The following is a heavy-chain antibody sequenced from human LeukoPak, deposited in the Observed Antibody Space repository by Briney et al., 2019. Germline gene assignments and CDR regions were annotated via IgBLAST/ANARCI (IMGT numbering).Heavy chain of an antibody. J-gene: IGHJ5*01. Sequence: PGRSLRLSCAASGFTFGNYAMHWVRQAPGKGLEWVAVISYDGSKKHYADSVKGRFTISRDNSKNTLYLQMNSLNTEDTAVYYCARGRGASYSSSWYDFWGQGTLVTVSS. V-gene: IGHV3-30*04. CDR2: ISYDGSKK. CDR3: ARGRGASYSSSWYDF. CDR1: GFTFGNYA. D-gene: IGHD6-13*01.